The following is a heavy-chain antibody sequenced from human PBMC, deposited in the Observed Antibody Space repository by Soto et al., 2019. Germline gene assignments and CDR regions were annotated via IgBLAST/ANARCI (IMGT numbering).Heavy chain of an antibody. CDR3: SRSLDY. V-gene: IGHV3-7*03. J-gene: IGHJ4*02. Sequence: EVQLVESGGGLVQPGGSLRLSCAASGFTFSTYWMDWVRQAPGKGLEWVANIKQDGTETYYLDSVKGRFTISRDNTKNSLYLQMNSLRAEDTAVYYCSRSLDYWGQGTLVTVSS. CDR1: GFTFSTYW. CDR2: IKQDGTET.